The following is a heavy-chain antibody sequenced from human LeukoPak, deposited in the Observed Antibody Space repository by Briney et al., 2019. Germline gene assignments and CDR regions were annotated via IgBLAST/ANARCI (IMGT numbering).Heavy chain of an antibody. J-gene: IGHJ6*02. Sequence: GESLKISCKGSGYSFTSYWIGWVRQMPGKGLEWMGIIYPGDSDIRYSPSFQGQVTISADKSISTAYPQWSSLKASDTAMYYCARVQLERPYYYGMDVWGQGTTVTVSS. CDR2: IYPGDSDI. D-gene: IGHD1-1*01. CDR3: ARVQLERPYYYGMDV. CDR1: GYSFTSYW. V-gene: IGHV5-51*01.